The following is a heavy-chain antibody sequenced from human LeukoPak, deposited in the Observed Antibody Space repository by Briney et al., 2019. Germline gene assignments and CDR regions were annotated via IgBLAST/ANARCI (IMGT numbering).Heavy chain of an antibody. CDR3: AKDHEPYCGGDCFNGDY. J-gene: IGHJ4*02. CDR1: GFTFSRYG. CDR2: ILYDGSNK. V-gene: IGHV3-30*18. Sequence: GGSLGLSCAASGFTFSRYGMHWVRQAPGKGLEWVAVILYDGSNKYYADSVKGRFTISRDNSKNTLYLQMNSLRAEDTAVYYCAKDHEPYCGGDCFNGDYWGQGTLVTVSS. D-gene: IGHD2-21*02.